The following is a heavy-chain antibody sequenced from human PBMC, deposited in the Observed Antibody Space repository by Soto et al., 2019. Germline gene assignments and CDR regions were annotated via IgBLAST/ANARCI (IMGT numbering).Heavy chain of an antibody. J-gene: IGHJ6*02. CDR1: GFTLSSYV. CDR2: ISYDGNNK. Sequence: QVQLVESGGGVVQPGRSLRLSCAASGFTLSSYVMHWVRQAPGKGLEWVAVISYDGNNKNYADYVKGRFTISRDNSNNTLYLQMNSLRAEDTAVYYCARADAYYGMDVWGQGTTVTVSS. V-gene: IGHV3-30-3*01. CDR3: ARADAYYGMDV.